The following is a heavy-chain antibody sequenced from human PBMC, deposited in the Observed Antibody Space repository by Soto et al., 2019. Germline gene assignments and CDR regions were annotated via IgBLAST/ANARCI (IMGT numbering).Heavy chain of an antibody. V-gene: IGHV3-64*01. CDR3: ARDMRLKLCLLLGEVSNQNAFDI. CDR2: ISSNGGST. CDR1: GFTFSSYA. D-gene: IGHD3-16*02. Sequence: PGGSLRLSCAASGFTFSSYAMHWVRQAPGKGLEYVSAISSNGGSTYYANSVKGRFTISRDNSKNTLYLQMGSLRAEDMAVYYCARDMRLKLCLLLGEVSNQNAFDIWGQGTMVNVSS. J-gene: IGHJ3*02.